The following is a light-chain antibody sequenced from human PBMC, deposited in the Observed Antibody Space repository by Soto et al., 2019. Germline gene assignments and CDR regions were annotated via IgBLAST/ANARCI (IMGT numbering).Light chain of an antibody. J-gene: IGKJ1*01. CDR1: QDIANY. V-gene: IGKV1-9*01. CDR3: QQINYYPLT. CDR2: AAS. Sequence: DIQLTQSPSFLSASVGDRVIITCRASQDIANYLAWYQQKPGKAPNLLIYAASTLQSGVPSRFSGSGSGTEFTLTISSLQPEDFATYYCQQINYYPLTFGQGTKAEIK.